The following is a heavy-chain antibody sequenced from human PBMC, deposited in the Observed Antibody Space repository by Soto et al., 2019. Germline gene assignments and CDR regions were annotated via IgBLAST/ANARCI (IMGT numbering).Heavy chain of an antibody. Sequence: SETLSLTCALSGASIRGSKWWSWVRQPPGKGLEWIGDIYHSGTTNYNPSLKSRVTMSVDKSKNQFSLNLTSVTAADTAVYYCARDKANVGGYNQFDPWGPGTLVTVSS. CDR1: GASIRGSKW. V-gene: IGHV4-4*02. J-gene: IGHJ5*02. CDR3: ARDKANVGGYNQFDP. D-gene: IGHD3-16*01. CDR2: IYHSGTT.